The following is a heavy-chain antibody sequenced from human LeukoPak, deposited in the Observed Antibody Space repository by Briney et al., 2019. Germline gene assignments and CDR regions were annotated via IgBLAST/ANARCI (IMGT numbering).Heavy chain of an antibody. CDR3: AKDDAWLQYNS. CDR1: GFTFSNYG. Sequence: GGSLRLSCAASGFTFSNYGMSWVRQAPGKGLEWVSAISGSGVTTYYADSVKGRFTISRDNSKNTLYLQMNNLRAEDTALYYCAKDDAWLQYNSWGQGTLVTVSS. CDR2: ISGSGVTT. V-gene: IGHV3-23*01. J-gene: IGHJ4*02. D-gene: IGHD5-24*01.